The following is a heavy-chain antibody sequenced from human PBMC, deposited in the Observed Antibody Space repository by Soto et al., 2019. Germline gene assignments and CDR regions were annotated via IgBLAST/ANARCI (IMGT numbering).Heavy chain of an antibody. J-gene: IGHJ4*02. CDR3: ARDGCGGDCKFDY. Sequence: SETLSLTCTVSGGSISSYYWSWIRQPPGKGLEWIGYIYYSGSTNYNPSLKSRVTISVDTSKNQFSLKLSSVTAADTAVYYCARDGCGGDCKFDYWGQGTLVTVSS. CDR1: GGSISSYY. D-gene: IGHD2-21*02. V-gene: IGHV4-59*01. CDR2: IYYSGST.